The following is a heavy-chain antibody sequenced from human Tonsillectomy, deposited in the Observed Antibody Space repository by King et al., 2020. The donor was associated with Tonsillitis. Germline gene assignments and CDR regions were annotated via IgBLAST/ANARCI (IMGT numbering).Heavy chain of an antibody. D-gene: IGHD3-22*01. V-gene: IGHV1-2*02. CDR1: GYTFTGYY. CDR2: INPNSGGT. Sequence: QLVQSGAEVKKPGASVRVSCEASGYTFTGYYLHWVRQALGQGLEWMGWINPNSGGTNYAQKFQGRVTMTRDTSISAAYMELSRLRSDDTAVYYCARLFSDSSGYPMEAFDIWGQGTMVTVSS. J-gene: IGHJ3*02. CDR3: ARLFSDSSGYPMEAFDI.